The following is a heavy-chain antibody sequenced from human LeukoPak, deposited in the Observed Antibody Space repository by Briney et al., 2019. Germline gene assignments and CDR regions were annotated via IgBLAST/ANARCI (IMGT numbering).Heavy chain of an antibody. CDR2: IYYSGST. J-gene: IGHJ4*02. CDR1: GGSISSGSYY. CDR3: ARDQVAVAATDY. Sequence: SETLSLTCTVSGGSISSGSYYWGWIRQPPGKGLEWIGSIYYSGSTYYNPSLKSRVTISVDTSKNQFSLKLSSVTAADTAVYYCARDQVAVAATDYWGQGTLVTVSS. V-gene: IGHV4-39*07. D-gene: IGHD6-19*01.